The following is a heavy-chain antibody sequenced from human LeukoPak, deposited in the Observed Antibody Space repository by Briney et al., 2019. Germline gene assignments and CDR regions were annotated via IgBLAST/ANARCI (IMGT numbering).Heavy chain of an antibody. CDR1: GGSISSGGYY. J-gene: IGHJ5*02. Sequence: PSQTLSLTCTVSGGSISSGGYYWRWLRQHPGKGLEWIGYIYYSGSTYYNPSLKSRVTISVDTSKNQFSLKLSSVTAADTAVYYCARVGIAARLSPPRFFHNWFDPWGQGTLVTVSS. CDR2: IYYSGST. CDR3: ARVGIAARLSPPRFFHNWFDP. V-gene: IGHV4-31*03. D-gene: IGHD6-6*01.